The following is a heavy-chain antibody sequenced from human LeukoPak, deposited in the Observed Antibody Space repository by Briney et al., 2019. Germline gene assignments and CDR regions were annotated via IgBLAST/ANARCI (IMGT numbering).Heavy chain of an antibody. CDR2: IRNDGSIK. V-gene: IGHV3-30*02. CDR1: GFSFRSYA. D-gene: IGHD4-23*01. CDR3: AKGWGRQTGGNSFDY. J-gene: IGHJ4*02. Sequence: GGSLRLSCAASGFSFRSYAMTWVRQAPGKGLEWVAFIRNDGSIKNYADSVKGRFTISRDNSKSTLYLQMHSLSAEDTAVYYCAKGWGRQTGGNSFDYWGQGSLVTVSS.